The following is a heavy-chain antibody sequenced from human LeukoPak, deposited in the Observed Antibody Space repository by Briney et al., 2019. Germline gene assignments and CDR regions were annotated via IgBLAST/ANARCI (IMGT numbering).Heavy chain of an antibody. CDR3: ATANRYSSSFDY. D-gene: IGHD6-13*01. CDR1: GYTLTELS. V-gene: IGHV1-24*01. Sequence: ASVKVSCKVSGYTLTELSMHWVRQAPGKGLERMGGFDPEDGETIYAQKFQGRVTMTEDTSTDTAYMELSSLRSEDTAVYYCATANRYSSSFDYWGQGTLVTVSS. CDR2: FDPEDGET. J-gene: IGHJ4*02.